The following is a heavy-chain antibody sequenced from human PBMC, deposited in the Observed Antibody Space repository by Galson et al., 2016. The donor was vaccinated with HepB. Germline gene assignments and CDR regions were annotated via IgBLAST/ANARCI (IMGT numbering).Heavy chain of an antibody. Sequence: SLRLSCAASGFTFRSYAMSWVRQAPGKGLECVSAISGSGGSTYYADSVKGRFTISRDNSKNTLFLQMDSLRVEDTAVYYCAAVGYDYGDPKAFDIWGQGTMVTVSS. V-gene: IGHV3-23*01. D-gene: IGHD4-17*01. J-gene: IGHJ3*02. CDR2: ISGSGGST. CDR3: AAVGYDYGDPKAFDI. CDR1: GFTFRSYA.